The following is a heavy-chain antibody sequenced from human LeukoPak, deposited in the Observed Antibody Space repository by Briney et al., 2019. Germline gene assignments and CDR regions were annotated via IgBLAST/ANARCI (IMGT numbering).Heavy chain of an antibody. V-gene: IGHV3-74*01. CDR1: GFTFSSYW. Sequence: GGSLRLSXAASGFTFSSYWMHWVRQAPGKGLVWVSRINSDGSCTSYADSVKGRFTISRDNAKTTLYLQMNSLRAEDTAVYYCARGPPTYYYDSSGYYRGGYWGQGTLVTVSS. D-gene: IGHD3-22*01. CDR2: INSDGSCT. CDR3: ARGPPTYYYDSSGYYRGGY. J-gene: IGHJ4*02.